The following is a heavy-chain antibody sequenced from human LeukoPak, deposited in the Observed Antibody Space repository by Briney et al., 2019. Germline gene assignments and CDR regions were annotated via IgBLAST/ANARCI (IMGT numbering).Heavy chain of an antibody. J-gene: IGHJ4*02. Sequence: GGSLRLSCAASGFTFSSYAMSWVRQAPGKGLEWLSSIGSTGAYIFYADSVKGRFTISRDNAKNSLYLQMNSLRAEDTAIYYCARDRWELLRSVDYWGQGTLVTVSS. CDR1: GFTFSSYA. CDR3: ARDRWELLRSVDY. CDR2: IGSTGAYI. V-gene: IGHV3-21*01. D-gene: IGHD2-15*01.